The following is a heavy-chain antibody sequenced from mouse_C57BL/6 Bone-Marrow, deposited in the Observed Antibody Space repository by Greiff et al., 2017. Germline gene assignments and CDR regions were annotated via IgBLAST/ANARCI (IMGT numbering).Heavy chain of an antibody. Sequence: VQLQQPGAELVMPGASVKLSCKASGYTFTSYWMHWVKQRPGQGLEWIGEIDPSDSYTNYNQKFKGKSTLTVDKSSSTAYMQLSSLTSEDSAVYYCARDYDYAFGYWGQGTTLTVSS. J-gene: IGHJ2*01. D-gene: IGHD2-4*01. CDR1: GYTFTSYW. V-gene: IGHV1-69*01. CDR2: IDPSDSYT. CDR3: ARDYDYAFGY.